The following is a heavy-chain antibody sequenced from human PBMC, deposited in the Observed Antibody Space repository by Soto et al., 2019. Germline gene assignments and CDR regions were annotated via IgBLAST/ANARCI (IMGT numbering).Heavy chain of an antibody. Sequence: GGSLRLSCAASGFTFSTYAMTWVRQAPGRGLEWVSSISGSGDTTYYADSVEGRFTISRDNSKNTLYLQMNSLRAEDTAIYYCAKVKTWTYLDYWGQGTLVTVSS. CDR3: AKVKTWTYLDY. J-gene: IGHJ4*02. V-gene: IGHV3-23*01. CDR2: ISGSGDTT. D-gene: IGHD5-12*01. CDR1: GFTFSTYA.